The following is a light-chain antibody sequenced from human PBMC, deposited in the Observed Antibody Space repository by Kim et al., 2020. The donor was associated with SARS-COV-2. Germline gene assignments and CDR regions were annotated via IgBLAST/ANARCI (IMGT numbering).Light chain of an antibody. V-gene: IGKV3-11*01. CDR2: DAS. CDR1: QSVGTY. CDR3: QQRGN. Sequence: APLALSPGDRPPPSFRARQSVGTYLAWYQQKPGQAPRLLIYDASKRATGIPARFRGSGSGTYFTLTIGTLEPEDSAVYYCQQRGNFGQGTRLEIK. J-gene: IGKJ5*01.